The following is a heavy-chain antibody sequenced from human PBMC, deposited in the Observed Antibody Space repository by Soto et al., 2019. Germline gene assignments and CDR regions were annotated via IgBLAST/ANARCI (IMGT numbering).Heavy chain of an antibody. CDR1: GGSISSYY. CDR3: ARGGWGDYIWGSYRYSAFDY. V-gene: IGHV4-59*01. Sequence: SETLSLSCTVSGGSISSYYWSWIRQPPGKGLEWIGYIYYSGSTNYNPSLKSRVTMSVDTSKNQFSLKLSSVTAADTAVYYCARGGWGDYIWGSYRYSAFDYWGQGTLVTVSS. D-gene: IGHD3-16*02. CDR2: IYYSGST. J-gene: IGHJ4*02.